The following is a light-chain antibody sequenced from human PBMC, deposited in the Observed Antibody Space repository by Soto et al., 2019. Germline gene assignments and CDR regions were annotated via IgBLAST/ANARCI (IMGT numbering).Light chain of an antibody. CDR3: QQLDSYPYT. CDR2: AAS. Sequence: DIQLTQSPSFLSASVGDRVTITCRASRGISSYLAWFQQIPGKPPKLVIYAASTLQPGVPSRFSGGGSGTEFTLTISSLQPEDFATYYCQQLDSYPYTFGQGTKLEI. J-gene: IGKJ2*01. CDR1: RGISSY. V-gene: IGKV1-9*01.